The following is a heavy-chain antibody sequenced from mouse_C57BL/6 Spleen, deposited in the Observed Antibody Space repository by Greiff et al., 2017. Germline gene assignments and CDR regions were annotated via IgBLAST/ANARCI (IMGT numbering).Heavy chain of an antibody. J-gene: IGHJ3*01. D-gene: IGHD2-4*01. V-gene: IGHV1-64*01. CDR3: ARSHDYDDAWFAY. CDR2: IHPNSGST. CDR1: GYTFTSYW. Sequence: QVQLQQPGAELVKPGASVKLSCKASGYTFTSYWMHWVKQRPGQGLEWIGMIHPNSGSTNYNEKFKSKATLTVDKSSSTAYMQLSSLTSGDSAVYYCARSHDYDDAWFAYWGQGTLVTVSA.